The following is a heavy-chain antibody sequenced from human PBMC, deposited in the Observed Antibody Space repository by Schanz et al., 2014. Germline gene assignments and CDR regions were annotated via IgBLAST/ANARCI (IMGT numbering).Heavy chain of an antibody. Sequence: QVQLQQWGAGLLKPSETLSLTCAVYGGSLSGYFWSWIRQPPGKGLEWIGYIYDGGSTYYNPSLKSRVTISVDTSKNQFALRLSSVTAADTAVYYCARARSWPDYWGQGTLVTVSS. V-gene: IGHV4-34*01. CDR3: ARARSWPDY. J-gene: IGHJ4*02. CDR1: GGSLSGYF. CDR2: IYDGGST. D-gene: IGHD6-13*01.